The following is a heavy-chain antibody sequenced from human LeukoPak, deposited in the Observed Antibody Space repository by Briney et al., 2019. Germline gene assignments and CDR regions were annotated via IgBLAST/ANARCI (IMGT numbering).Heavy chain of an antibody. V-gene: IGHV3-30*02. CDR1: GFAFSTNS. CDR3: AKDRDYSNYVHYYFDY. Sequence: GGSLRLSCAASGFAFSTNSMNWVRQAPGKGLEWVAFIRYDGTNKYQADSVKGRFTISRDNSKNTLYLQMNSLRAEDTAVYYCAKDRDYSNYVHYYFDYWGQGTLVTVSS. J-gene: IGHJ4*02. D-gene: IGHD4-11*01. CDR2: IRYDGTNK.